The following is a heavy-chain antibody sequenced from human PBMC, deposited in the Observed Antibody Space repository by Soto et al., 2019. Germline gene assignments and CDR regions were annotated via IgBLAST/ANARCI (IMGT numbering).Heavy chain of an antibody. V-gene: IGHV3-30*18. D-gene: IGHD2-2*02. CDR1: GFTFSSYG. CDR3: AKENGEYCSSTSCYTGYYGMDV. CDR2: ISYDGSNK. Sequence: QVQLVESGGGVVQPGRSLRLSCAASGFTFSSYGMHWVRQAPGKGLEWVAVISYDGSNKYYADSVKGRFTISRDNSKNTLYLQMNSLRAEDTAVYYCAKENGEYCSSTSCYTGYYGMDVW. J-gene: IGHJ6*01.